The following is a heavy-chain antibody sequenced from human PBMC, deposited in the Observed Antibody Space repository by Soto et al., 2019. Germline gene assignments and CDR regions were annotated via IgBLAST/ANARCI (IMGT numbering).Heavy chain of an antibody. CDR3: AKEKISTSCCNWFDH. CDR2: IKQDGSEK. Sequence: GGSLRLSCAASGFMFRSYWMSWVRQAPGKGLEWVSNIKQDGSEKYYVDSVKGRFTISRDNSKNSLYLQMNSLRAEDTAVYYCAKEKISTSCCNWFDHWGQGTLVTVSS. J-gene: IGHJ5*02. CDR1: GFMFRSYW. D-gene: IGHD2-2*01. V-gene: IGHV3-7*01.